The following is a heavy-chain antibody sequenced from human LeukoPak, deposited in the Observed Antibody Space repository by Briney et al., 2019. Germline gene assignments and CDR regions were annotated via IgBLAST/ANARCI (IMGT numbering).Heavy chain of an antibody. D-gene: IGHD3-22*01. CDR2: IKQDGSEK. Sequence: GGSLRLSCAASGFTFSSYWMSWVRLAPGKGLEWEANIKQDGSEKYYVDSVKGRFTISRDNAKNSLYLQLNSLRAEDTAVYYCARDGSDSTGYYYALWGQGTLVTVSS. CDR3: ARDGSDSTGYYYAL. V-gene: IGHV3-7*01. J-gene: IGHJ4*02. CDR1: GFTFSSYW.